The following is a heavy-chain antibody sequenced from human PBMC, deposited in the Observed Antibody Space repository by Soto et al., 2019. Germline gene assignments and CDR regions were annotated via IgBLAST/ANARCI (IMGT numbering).Heavy chain of an antibody. D-gene: IGHD1-26*01. CDR3: TTGSDEGY. V-gene: IGHV3-15*07. J-gene: IGHJ4*02. CDR1: GFTFTNAW. CDR2: IKTNAEAETT. Sequence: EVQLVESGGGLVKPGGSLRLSCAASGFTFTNAWMNWVRQAPGKGLEWVGRIKTNAEAETTDYSPPVKGRFTISRDDSKNTLYLQLNSLRIEDTAVYYCTTGSDEGYWGQGALVTVSS.